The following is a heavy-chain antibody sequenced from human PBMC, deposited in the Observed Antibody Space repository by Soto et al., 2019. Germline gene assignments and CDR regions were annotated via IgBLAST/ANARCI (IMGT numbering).Heavy chain of an antibody. J-gene: IGHJ6*02. V-gene: IGHV5-51*01. CDR2: IYPGDSDT. D-gene: IGHD2-2*02. CDR1: GYSFTSYW. Sequence: GESLKISCKGSGYSFTSYWIGWVRQMPGKGLEWMGIIYPGDSDTRYSPSFQGQVTISADKSISTAYLQWSSLKASVTAMYYCARVGDCSSTSCYTRHGMDVWGQGTTVTVSS. CDR3: ARVGDCSSTSCYTRHGMDV.